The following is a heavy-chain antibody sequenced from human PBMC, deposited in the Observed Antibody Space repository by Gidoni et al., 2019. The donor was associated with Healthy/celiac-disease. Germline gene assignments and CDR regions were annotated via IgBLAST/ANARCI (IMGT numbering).Heavy chain of an antibody. CDR1: GFTFSSYA. CDR3: AKDKESSGWPPRGNAFDI. J-gene: IGHJ3*02. CDR2: ISGSGGST. Sequence: EVQLLESGGGLVQPGGSLRLSCAASGFTFSSYAMSWVRQAPGKGLEWVSAISGSGGSTYYADSVKGRFTISRDNSKNTLYLQMNSLRAEDTAVYYCAKDKESSGWPPRGNAFDIWGQGTMVTVSS. V-gene: IGHV3-23*01. D-gene: IGHD6-19*01.